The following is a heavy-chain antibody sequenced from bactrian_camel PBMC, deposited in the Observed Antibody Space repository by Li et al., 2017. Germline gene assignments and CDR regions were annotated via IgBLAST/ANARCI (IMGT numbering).Heavy chain of an antibody. Sequence: HVQLVESGGGSVQVGGSLRLSCVASGDTIGRYCMGWFRQIPDREREGVATFCSTSGGTWYANSVRGRFSISQDNGKNMVFLQMDSLKPEDSGTYYCAVDYGTPTKLPPLSYARFTYWGRGTQVTVS. CDR3: AVDYGTPTKLPPLSYARFTY. CDR1: GDTIGRYC. CDR2: FCSTSGGT. J-gene: IGHJ4*01. V-gene: IGHV3-3*01. D-gene: IGHD1*01.